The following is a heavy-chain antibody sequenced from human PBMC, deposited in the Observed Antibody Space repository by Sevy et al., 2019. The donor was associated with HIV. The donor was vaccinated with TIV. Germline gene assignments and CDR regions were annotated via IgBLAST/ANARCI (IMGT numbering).Heavy chain of an antibody. V-gene: IGHV3-7*03. CDR1: GFTFDMYW. CDR2: IRQDGNEI. Sequence: GGSLRLSCDASGFTFDMYWMQWVRQAPGKGLEWVANIRQDGNEIYYAASVRGRFTISRDNAKGSVYLQMNNLRVEDTATYYCARRYFDLWGQGTLVTVSS. CDR3: ARRYFDL. J-gene: IGHJ4*02.